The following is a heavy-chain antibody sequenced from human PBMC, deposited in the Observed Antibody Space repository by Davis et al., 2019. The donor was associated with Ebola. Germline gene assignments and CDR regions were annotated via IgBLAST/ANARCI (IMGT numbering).Heavy chain of an antibody. Sequence: AASVKVSCKASGYTFTSYYMHWVRQAPGQGLEWMGIINPSGGSTSYAQKFQGRVTMTRDTSTSTVYMELSSLRSEDTAVYYCARDGENVVVPATGTGMDVWGQGTTVTVSS. CDR2: INPSGGST. J-gene: IGHJ6*02. V-gene: IGHV1-46*01. CDR3: ARDGENVVVPATGTGMDV. D-gene: IGHD2-2*01. CDR1: GYTFTSYY.